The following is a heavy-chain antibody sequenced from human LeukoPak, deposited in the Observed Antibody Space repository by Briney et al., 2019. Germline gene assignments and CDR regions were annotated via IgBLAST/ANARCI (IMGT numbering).Heavy chain of an antibody. D-gene: IGHD6-13*01. J-gene: IGHJ4*02. CDR2: IYYSGST. V-gene: IGHV4-59*01. Sequence: SETLSLTCTVSGGSISSYYWSWIRQPPGKGLEWIGYIYYSGSTNYNPSLKSRVTISVDPSKNQFSLKLSSVTAAATAVYYCARAAAGTTFYPAYWGQGTLVTVSS. CDR1: GGSISSYY. CDR3: ARAAAGTTFYPAY.